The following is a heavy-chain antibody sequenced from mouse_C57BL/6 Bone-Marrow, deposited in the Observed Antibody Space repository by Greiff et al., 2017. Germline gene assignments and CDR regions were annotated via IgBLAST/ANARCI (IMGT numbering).Heavy chain of an antibody. CDR1: GFNIKNYY. V-gene: IGHV14-3*01. D-gene: IGHD2-3*01. J-gene: IGHJ2*01. Sequence: VQLKQSVAELVRPGASVKLSCTASGFNIKNYYMHWVKQRPEQGLEWIGRIDPANGNTKYAPKFQGKATLTADTSSNTAYLQLSSLTSEDTAIYYCARTMGHSFDYWGQGTTLTVSS. CDR2: IDPANGNT. CDR3: ARTMGHSFDY.